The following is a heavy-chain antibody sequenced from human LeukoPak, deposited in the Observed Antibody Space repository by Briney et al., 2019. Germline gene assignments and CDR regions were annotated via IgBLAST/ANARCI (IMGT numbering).Heavy chain of an antibody. CDR1: GFTFSSYA. J-gene: IGHJ4*02. CDR3: AKAPQYYDILHFDY. CDR2: ISSNGGST. D-gene: IGHD3-9*01. V-gene: IGHV3-64*01. Sequence: GGSLRLSCAASGFTFSSYAMHWVRQAPGKGLEYVSAISSNGGSTYYANSVKGRFTISRDNSKNTLYLQMNSLRAEDTAVYYCAKAPQYYDILHFDYWGQGTLVTVSS.